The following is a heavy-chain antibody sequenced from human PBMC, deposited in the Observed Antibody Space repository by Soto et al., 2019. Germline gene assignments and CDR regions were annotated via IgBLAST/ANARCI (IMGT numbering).Heavy chain of an antibody. V-gene: IGHV1-69*13. CDR3: ARADYGDYGTGRVVHQQQPLYYYYYGMDV. CDR1: GGTFSSYA. D-gene: IGHD4-17*01. J-gene: IGHJ6*02. Sequence: SSVKVSCKASGGTFSSYAISWVRQAPGQGLEWMGGIIPIFGTANYAQKFQGRVTITADESTSTAYMELSSLRSEDTAVYYCARADYGDYGTGRVVHQQQPLYYYYYGMDVWGQGTTVTVSS. CDR2: IIPIFGTA.